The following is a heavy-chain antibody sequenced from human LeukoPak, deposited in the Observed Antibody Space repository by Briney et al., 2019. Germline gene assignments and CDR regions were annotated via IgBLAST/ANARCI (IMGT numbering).Heavy chain of an antibody. V-gene: IGHV1-69*13. D-gene: IGHD2-15*01. J-gene: IGHJ4*02. CDR2: IIPIFGTA. CDR1: GGSFSSEA. CDR3: GRKAGDCGGGSCYSIDY. Sequence: ASVKVSCKAFGGSFSSEAISWVRQAPGQGLEWMGGIIPIFGTANYAQKFQGRVTITADESTSTAYMEVSSLRSEDTAVYYCGRKAGDCGGGSCYSIDYWGQGTLVTVSS.